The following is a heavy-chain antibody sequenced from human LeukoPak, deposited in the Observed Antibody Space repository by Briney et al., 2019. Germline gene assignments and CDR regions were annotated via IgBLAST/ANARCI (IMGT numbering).Heavy chain of an antibody. D-gene: IGHD4-11*01. CDR2: IWYDGSNK. CDR3: ARDHGGGYDYSNS. Sequence: QAGGSLRLSCAASGFTFSSYGMHWVRQAPGKGLEGVAVIWYDGSNKYYADSVKGRFTISRDNSKNTLYLQMNSLRAEDTAVYYCARDHGGGYDYSNSWGQGTLVTVSS. V-gene: IGHV3-33*01. J-gene: IGHJ4*02. CDR1: GFTFSSYG.